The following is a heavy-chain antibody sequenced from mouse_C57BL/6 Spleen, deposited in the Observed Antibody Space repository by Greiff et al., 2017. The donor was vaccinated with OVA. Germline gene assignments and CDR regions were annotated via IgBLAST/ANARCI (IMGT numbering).Heavy chain of an antibody. CDR3: ARTYDYYEAMDY. CDR1: GYTFTSYW. J-gene: IGHJ4*01. V-gene: IGHV1-64*01. CDR2: IHPNCGST. Sequence: QVQLQQPGAELVKPGASVKLSCKASGYTFTSYWMHWVKQRPGQGLEWIGLIHPNCGSTNYNEKFKSKATLTVDKSSSTAYMQLSSLTSEDSAVYYCARTYDYYEAMDYWGQGTSVTVSS. D-gene: IGHD2-4*01.